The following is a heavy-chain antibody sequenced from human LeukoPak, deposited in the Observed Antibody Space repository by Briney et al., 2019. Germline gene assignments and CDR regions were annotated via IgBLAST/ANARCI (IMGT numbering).Heavy chain of an antibody. V-gene: IGHV3-21*04. Sequence: PGGSLRLSCAASGFTFSSYSMNWVRQAPGKGLEWVSSISSSSSYIYYADSVKGRFTISRDNSKNSLYLQMNSLRAEDTAVYYCARDSPYGSGTYLADWGQGTLVTVSS. CDR3: ARDSPYGSGTYLAD. CDR2: ISSSSSYI. D-gene: IGHD3-10*01. CDR1: GFTFSSYS. J-gene: IGHJ4*02.